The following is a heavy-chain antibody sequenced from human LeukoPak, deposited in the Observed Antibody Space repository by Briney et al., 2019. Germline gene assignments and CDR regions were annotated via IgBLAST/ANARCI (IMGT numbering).Heavy chain of an antibody. J-gene: IGHJ3*02. CDR3: ARPGLVVIVSDAFDI. Sequence: PGGSPRLSCAASGFTFSTYAMHWVRQAPGKGLEWLAVISYDGSNKYYADSVKGRFTISRDNSKNTLYLQMNSLRTEDTAVCYCARPGLVVIVSDAFDIWGQGTMVTISS. V-gene: IGHV3-30-3*01. CDR2: ISYDGSNK. CDR1: GFTFSTYA. D-gene: IGHD3-22*01.